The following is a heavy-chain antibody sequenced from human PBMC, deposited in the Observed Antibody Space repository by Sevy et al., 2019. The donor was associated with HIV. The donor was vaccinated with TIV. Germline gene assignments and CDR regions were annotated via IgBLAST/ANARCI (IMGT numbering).Heavy chain of an antibody. CDR3: ARPGDYTDSSGYYYLPDAFDL. CDR2: IYPADSDI. CDR1: GYIFTKYW. Sequence: GESLKISCKGSGYIFTKYWIGWVRQMPGKGLQWMGLIYPADSDIRYSPSLQGQVTISVDKSISTAYLQWSSLVASDSARDYCARPGDYTDSSGYYYLPDAFDLWGQGTMVTVSS. D-gene: IGHD3-22*01. V-gene: IGHV5-51*01. J-gene: IGHJ3*01.